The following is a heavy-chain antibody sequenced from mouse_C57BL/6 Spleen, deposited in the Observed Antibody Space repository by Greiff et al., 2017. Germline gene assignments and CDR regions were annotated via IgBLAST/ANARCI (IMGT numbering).Heavy chain of an antibody. CDR2: ISDGGSYT. J-gene: IGHJ3*01. CDR1: GFTFSSYA. CDR3: ARAYDGYYGFAY. Sequence: DVHLVESGGGLVKPGGSLKLSCAASGFTFSSYAMSWVRQTPEKRLEWVATISDGGSYTYYPDNVKGRFPISRDNAKNNLYLQMSHLKSEDTAMYYCARAYDGYYGFAYWGQGTLVTVSA. V-gene: IGHV5-4*01. D-gene: IGHD2-3*01.